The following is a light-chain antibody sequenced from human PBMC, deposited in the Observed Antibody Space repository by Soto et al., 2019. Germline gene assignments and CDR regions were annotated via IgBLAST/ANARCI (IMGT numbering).Light chain of an antibody. J-gene: IGKJ5*01. CDR3: QQRSNWPT. Sequence: EVVLTQSPATLSLPPGERATFSCRASQNVNNFLAWYQQKPGQXPXXLIYDASNRATGIPARFSGSGSGTEFTLTISSLESEDFAIYDCQQRSNWPTFGQGTRLEI. CDR1: QNVNNF. V-gene: IGKV3-11*01. CDR2: DAS.